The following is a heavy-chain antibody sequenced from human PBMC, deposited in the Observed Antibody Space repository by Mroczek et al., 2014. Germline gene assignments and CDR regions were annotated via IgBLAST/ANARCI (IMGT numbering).Heavy chain of an antibody. V-gene: IGHV3-33*01. CDR1: GFTFSSYG. Sequence: GGGVVQPGRSLRLSCAASGFTFSSYGMHWVRQAPGKGLEWVAVIWYDGSNKYYADSVKGRFTISRDNSKNTLYLQMNSLRAEDTAVYYCASGPQLSIAAAGFFDYWGQGTLVTVSS. J-gene: IGHJ4*02. CDR2: IWYDGSNK. D-gene: IGHD6-13*01. CDR3: ASGPQLSIAAAGFFDY.